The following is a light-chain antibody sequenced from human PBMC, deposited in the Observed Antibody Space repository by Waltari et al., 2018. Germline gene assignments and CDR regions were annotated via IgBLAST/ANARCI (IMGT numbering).Light chain of an antibody. J-gene: IGKJ2*01. CDR2: AAS. CDR1: QSITNNY. Sequence: EIVLTQSPGTLSLSPGERATLSCRASQSITNNYLAWYQQRPGKAPRILIYAASSRVTGIPDRFSGSGSGTGFTLTISRREPEDFAVYYCQQYGSSPLYTFGQGTKLEIK. V-gene: IGKV3-20*01. CDR3: QQYGSSPLYT.